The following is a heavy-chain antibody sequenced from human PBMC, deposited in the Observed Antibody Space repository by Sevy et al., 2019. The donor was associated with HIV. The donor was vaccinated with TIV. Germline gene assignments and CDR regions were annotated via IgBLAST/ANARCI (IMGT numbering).Heavy chain of an antibody. Sequence: GGCLRLSCEASGFTFGSYWMSCVRQAPGKGLEWVANIKEDGNYKNYVEYVKGRLTISRDNAKNSLYLQINSLSADDSAVYYCARDKIHTAGTDVFDYWGQGTMVTVSS. CDR2: IKEDGNYK. J-gene: IGHJ4*02. CDR1: GFTFGSYW. D-gene: IGHD2-21*02. CDR3: ARDKIHTAGTDVFDY. V-gene: IGHV3-7*01.